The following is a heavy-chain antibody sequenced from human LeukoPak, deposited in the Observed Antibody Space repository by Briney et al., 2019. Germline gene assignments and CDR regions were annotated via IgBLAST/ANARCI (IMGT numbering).Heavy chain of an antibody. J-gene: IGHJ3*02. CDR1: GYTFTSYD. CDR3: ASGLTASGAFDI. Sequence: ASVKVSCKASGYTFTSYDINWVRQATGQGLEWMGWMNPNSGNTGYAQKFQGRVTMTRNTSIGTAYMELSSLRSEDTAVYYCASGLTASGAFDIWGQGTMVTVSS. CDR2: MNPNSGNT. V-gene: IGHV1-8*01.